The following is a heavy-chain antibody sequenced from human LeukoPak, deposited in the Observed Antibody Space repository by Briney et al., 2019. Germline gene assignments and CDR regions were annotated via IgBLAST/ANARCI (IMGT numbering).Heavy chain of an antibody. V-gene: IGHV1-2*02. CDR3: ARGFYYYDSSGYRKSLYYFDY. CDR2: INPNSGGT. Sequence: ASVKVSCKASGYTFTCYYMHWVRQAPGQGLEWMGWINPNSGGTNYAQKFQGRVTMTRDTSISTAYMELSRLRSDDTAVYYCARGFYYYDSSGYRKSLYYFDYWGQGTLVTVSS. J-gene: IGHJ4*02. CDR1: GYTFTCYY. D-gene: IGHD3-22*01.